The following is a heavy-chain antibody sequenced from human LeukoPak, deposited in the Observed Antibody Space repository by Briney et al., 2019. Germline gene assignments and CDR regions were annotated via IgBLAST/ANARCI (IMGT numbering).Heavy chain of an antibody. CDR2: INPSGGST. V-gene: IGHV1-46*01. D-gene: IGHD4-17*01. Sequence: ASVKVSCKASGYTFTSYYMHWVRQARGQGLEWMGIINPSGGSTSYAQKFQGRVTMTRDTSTSTVYMELSSLRSEDTAVYYCARDDLYGDYGGFSDYWGQGTLVTVSS. J-gene: IGHJ4*02. CDR1: GYTFTSYY. CDR3: ARDDLYGDYGGFSDY.